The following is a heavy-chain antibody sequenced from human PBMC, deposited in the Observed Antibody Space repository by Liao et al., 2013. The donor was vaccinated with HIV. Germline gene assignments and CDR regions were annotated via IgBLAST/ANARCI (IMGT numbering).Heavy chain of an antibody. Sequence: QVQLQESGPGLVKPSETLSLTCTVSGGSISSHYWSWIRQPTGKGLEWIGRIFSDGNTNYSPSLKSRVTMSVDTSKNQFSLKLSSVTAADTAVYYCARHTGFYDGFSFWGQGTMVTVSS. CDR2: IFSDGNT. D-gene: IGHD1-14*01. J-gene: IGHJ3*01. V-gene: IGHV4-4*07. CDR3: ARHTGFYDGFSF. CDR1: GGSISSHY.